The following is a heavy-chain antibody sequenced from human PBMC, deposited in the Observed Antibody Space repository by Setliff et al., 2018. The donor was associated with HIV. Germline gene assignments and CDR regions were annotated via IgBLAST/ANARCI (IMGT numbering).Heavy chain of an antibody. CDR1: GYTFTAFG. CDR2: ISTYNGNT. CDR3: ASSWSRIRYYGMDV. V-gene: IGHV1-8*02. D-gene: IGHD6-13*01. J-gene: IGHJ6*02. Sequence: ASVKVSCKASGYTFTAFGMNWLRQAPGQGPDGMGWISTYNGNTGYEQKFQGRVTMTRNTSISTAYMELSSLRSDDTSVYYCASSWSRIRYYGMDVWGQGTTVTVSS.